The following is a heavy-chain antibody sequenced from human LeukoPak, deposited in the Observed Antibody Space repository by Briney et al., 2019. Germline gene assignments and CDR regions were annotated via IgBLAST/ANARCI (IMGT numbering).Heavy chain of an antibody. J-gene: IGHJ4*02. CDR1: GFTFSNYE. D-gene: IGHD3-22*01. V-gene: IGHV3-48*03. CDR2: ISSSGSTI. Sequence: GGSLRLSCAASGFTFSNYEMNWVRQAPGKGLEWVSYISSSGSTIYYADSVKGRFTISRDNAKNSLYLKMNSLRAEDTAVYYCARAEDYYDSLGYYLGYWGQGTLVTVSS. CDR3: ARAEDYYDSLGYYLGY.